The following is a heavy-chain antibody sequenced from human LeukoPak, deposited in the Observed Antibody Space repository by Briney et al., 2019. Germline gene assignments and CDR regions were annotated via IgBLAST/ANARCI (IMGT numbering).Heavy chain of an antibody. CDR3: ARDRSYHDSSGYSWKLES. CDR2: ISGSGGST. Sequence: GGSLRLSCAASGFTFSSYAMSWVRQAPGKGLEWVSAISGSGGSTYYAESVRGRFTISRDYSTNTLSLQMNSLRAEDTAVYYCARDRSYHDSSGYSWKLESWGQGILVTVSS. J-gene: IGHJ4*02. CDR1: GFTFSSYA. D-gene: IGHD3-22*01. V-gene: IGHV3-23*01.